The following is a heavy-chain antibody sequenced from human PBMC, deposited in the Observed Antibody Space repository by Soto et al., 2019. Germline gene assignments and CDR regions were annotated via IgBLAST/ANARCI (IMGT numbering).Heavy chain of an antibody. CDR1: GGSISCRGYY. V-gene: IGHV4-31*03. CDR2: IYYSGST. D-gene: IGHD2-15*01. J-gene: IGHJ5*02. CDR3: ARGPYCSGGSCRGWFDP. Sequence: TLSLTCTVSGGSISCRGYYWSWIRQHPGKGLGWIGYIYYSGSTYYNTSLKSRVTISVDTSKNPFSLKLGPVTAAATAVYYCARGPYCSGGSCRGWFDPWGQRTLITVSS.